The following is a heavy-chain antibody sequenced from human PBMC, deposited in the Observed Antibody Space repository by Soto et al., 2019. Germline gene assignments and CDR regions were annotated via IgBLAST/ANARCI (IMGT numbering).Heavy chain of an antibody. CDR2: LYDVDGS. D-gene: IGHD1-1*01. V-gene: IGHV3-53*01. CDR1: GLTISGKKY. Sequence: DVQLLESGGGLIQPGESLRLSCAAFGLTISGKKYVAWVRQAPGKGLEWVTALYDVDGSFYADSVTGRFTTSSDSSKTNVYLKTNDPRPDDTAVYYYATRDEREHAFDVWGQGTTVTISS. CDR3: ATRDEREHAFDV. J-gene: IGHJ3*01.